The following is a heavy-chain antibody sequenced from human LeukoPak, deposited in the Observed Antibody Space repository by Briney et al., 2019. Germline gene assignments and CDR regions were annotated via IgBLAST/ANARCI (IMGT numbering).Heavy chain of an antibody. CDR2: ISWNSGSI. V-gene: IGHV3-9*01. CDR3: ANLYYGSGSSENAFDI. CDR1: GFTFDDYA. D-gene: IGHD3-10*01. J-gene: IGHJ3*02. Sequence: GRSLRLSCAASGFTFDDYAMHWVRHAPGKGLEWVSGISWNSGSIGYADCVKGRFTISRDNAKNSLYLQMNSLRAEDTALYYCANLYYGSGSSENAFDIWGQGTMVTVSS.